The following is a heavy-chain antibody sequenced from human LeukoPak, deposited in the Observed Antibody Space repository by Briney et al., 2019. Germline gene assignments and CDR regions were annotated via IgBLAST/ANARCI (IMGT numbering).Heavy chain of an antibody. CDR3: ARHKDYYYSYMDV. Sequence: SETLSLTCTVSGGSISSNNYYWGWLRQPPGKGLEWIGSVYPTGITYYNPSLKSRLTISVDTSKNQFSLKLSSVTAADTAVYYCARHKDYYYSYMDVWGKGTTVTISS. V-gene: IGHV4-39*01. J-gene: IGHJ6*03. CDR2: VYPTGIT. CDR1: GGSISSNNYY.